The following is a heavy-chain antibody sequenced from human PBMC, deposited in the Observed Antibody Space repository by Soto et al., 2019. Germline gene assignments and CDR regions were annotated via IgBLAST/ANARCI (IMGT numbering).Heavy chain of an antibody. V-gene: IGHV3-23*01. CDR3: AKGRGQNCNFDY. J-gene: IGHJ4*02. CDR2: ISGSGGTA. D-gene: IGHD3-10*01. CDR1: GFTFSSYA. Sequence: EVQLLESGGGSVQPGGSLRLSCAASGFTFSSYAMHWVRRPPGKGLEWVSSISGSGGTAYYADSVKGRFSISRDSLVNTLYLQMYSLRAEDTAVYYCAKGRGQNCNFDYWGQGTLVTVSP.